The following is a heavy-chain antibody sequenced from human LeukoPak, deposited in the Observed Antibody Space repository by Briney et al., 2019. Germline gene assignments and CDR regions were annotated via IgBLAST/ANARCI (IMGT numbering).Heavy chain of an antibody. J-gene: IGHJ4*02. V-gene: IGHV3-23*01. CDR1: GFTFSTFW. Sequence: GGSLRLSCPASGFTFSTFWIHWVRQAPGKGLEWVSSISGNGGSTYYADSVKGRFTISRDNSKSTLYLQMNSLRADDTAVYYCAKASGSPYYFDYWGQGTLVTVSS. CDR2: ISGNGGST. CDR3: AKASGSPYYFDY. D-gene: IGHD3-10*01.